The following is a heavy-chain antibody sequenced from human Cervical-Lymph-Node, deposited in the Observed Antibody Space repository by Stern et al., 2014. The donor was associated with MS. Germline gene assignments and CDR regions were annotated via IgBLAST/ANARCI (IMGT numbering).Heavy chain of an antibody. J-gene: IGHJ4*02. CDR1: GYTFTSYY. CDR3: IREMATIKMGYFDY. Sequence: QMQLVQSGAEVKKPGASVKISCKASGYTFTSYYMHWVRQAPGQGLEWMGRVNPSSSDTSYAQKFQGRVTMTRDTSTSTVYMELSSLRSEDTAVYYCIREMATIKMGYFDYWGQGTLVTVSS. D-gene: IGHD5-24*01. V-gene: IGHV1-46*03. CDR2: VNPSSSDT.